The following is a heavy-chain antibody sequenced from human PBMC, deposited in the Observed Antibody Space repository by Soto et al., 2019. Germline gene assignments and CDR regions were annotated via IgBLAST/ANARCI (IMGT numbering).Heavy chain of an antibody. CDR3: ARGRRITIFGVVTSRAFDI. Sequence: QVPLVQSGAEVKKPGASVKVSCKASGYTFTSYDINWVRQATGQGLEWMGWMNPNSGNTGYAQKFQGRVTMTRNTSISTAYMELSSLRSEDTAVYYCARGRRITIFGVVTSRAFDIWGQGTMVTVSS. CDR1: GYTFTSYD. V-gene: IGHV1-8*01. CDR2: MNPNSGNT. D-gene: IGHD3-3*01. J-gene: IGHJ3*02.